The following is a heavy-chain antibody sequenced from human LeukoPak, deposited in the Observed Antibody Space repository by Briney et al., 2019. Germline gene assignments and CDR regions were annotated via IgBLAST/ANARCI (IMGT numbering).Heavy chain of an antibody. CDR2: IWYDGSNK. J-gene: IGHJ4*02. Sequence: GRSLRLSCAASGFTFSTYGVHWVRQAPDKGLEWVAIIWYDGSNKYYADSVKGRFTISGDNSKNTLYLQMNSLRAEDTAVYYCARCGSGSYYMDYWGQGTLVTVSS. D-gene: IGHD3-10*01. CDR3: ARCGSGSYYMDY. V-gene: IGHV3-33*01. CDR1: GFTFSTYG.